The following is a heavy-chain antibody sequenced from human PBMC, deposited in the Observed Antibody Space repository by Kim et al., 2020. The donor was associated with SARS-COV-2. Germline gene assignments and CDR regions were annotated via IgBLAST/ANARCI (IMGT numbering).Heavy chain of an antibody. Sequence: SETLSLTCTVSGGSVSSGSYYWSWIRQPPGKGLEWIGYIYYSGSTNYNPSLKSRVTISVDTSKNQFSLKLSSVTAADTAVYYCASTSSSVDWGQGTLVTVSS. J-gene: IGHJ4*02. CDR1: GGSVSSGSYY. V-gene: IGHV4-61*01. CDR3: ASTSSSVD. CDR2: IYYSGST. D-gene: IGHD6-6*01.